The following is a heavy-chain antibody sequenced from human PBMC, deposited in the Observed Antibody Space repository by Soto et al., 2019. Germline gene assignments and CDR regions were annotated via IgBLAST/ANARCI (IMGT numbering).Heavy chain of an antibody. CDR1: GFTFSNAW. D-gene: IGHD2-21*02. V-gene: IGHV3-15*07. Sequence: GGSLRLSCAASGFTFSNAWMNWVRQAPGKGLEWVGRIKSKTDGGTTDYAAPVKGRFTISRDDSKNTLYLQMNSLKTEDTAVYYCTASYCGGDCYSAGTFDYWGQGTLVTVSS. CDR2: IKSKTDGGTT. CDR3: TASYCGGDCYSAGTFDY. J-gene: IGHJ4*02.